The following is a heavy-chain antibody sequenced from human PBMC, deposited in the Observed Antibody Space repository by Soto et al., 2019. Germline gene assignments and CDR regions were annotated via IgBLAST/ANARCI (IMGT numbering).Heavy chain of an antibody. CDR2: INPNSGGT. D-gene: IGHD2-8*01. Sequence: QVQLVQSGADVKKPGASVKVSCKTSGYTFSGYSIYWIRQAPGQGLEFMGWINPNSGGTNYAQQFQGRVTMTRDTSVSTAYMELSWLTSDDTAIYYCALPVVMTDTFDYWGQGTLVTVSS. J-gene: IGHJ4*02. CDR3: ALPVVMTDTFDY. CDR1: GYTFSGYS. V-gene: IGHV1-2*02.